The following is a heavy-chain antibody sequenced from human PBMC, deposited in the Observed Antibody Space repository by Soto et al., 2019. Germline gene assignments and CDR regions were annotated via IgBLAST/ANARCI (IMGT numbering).Heavy chain of an antibody. D-gene: IGHD2-2*01. J-gene: IGHJ6*02. V-gene: IGHV1-69*13. CDR2: IIPIFGTA. CDR3: AGGLGYCSSTSCYAGRGMDV. Sequence: ASVKVSCKASGGTFSSYAISWVRQAPGQGLEWMGGIIPIFGTANYAQKFQGRVTITADESTSTAYMELSSLRSEDTAVYYCAGGLGYCSSTSCYAGRGMDVWGQGTTVTVSS. CDR1: GGTFSSYA.